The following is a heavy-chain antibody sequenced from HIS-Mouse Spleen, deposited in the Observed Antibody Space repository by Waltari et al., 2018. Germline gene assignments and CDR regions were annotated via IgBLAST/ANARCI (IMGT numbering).Heavy chain of an antibody. CDR3: ARSNWYFDY. J-gene: IGHJ4*02. V-gene: IGHV3-66*01. D-gene: IGHD7-27*01. Sequence: SLRLSCAASGFTVSSNYMSWVRQAPGKGLEWVSVIYSGGSTYYADSVKGRVTISRDNSKNTLYLQLNSLRAEDTAVYYCARSNWYFDYWGQGTLVTVSS. CDR1: GFTVSSNY. CDR2: IYSGGST.